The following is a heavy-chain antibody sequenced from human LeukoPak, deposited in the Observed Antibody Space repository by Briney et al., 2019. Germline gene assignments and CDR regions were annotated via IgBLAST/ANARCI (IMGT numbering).Heavy chain of an antibody. CDR1: GGSLNSYY. V-gene: IGHV4-59*01. CDR2: IYSNGKA. D-gene: IGHD4-23*01. CDR3: ARGGDNSEPSH. J-gene: IGHJ4*02. Sequence: SETLSLTCTVSGGSLNSYYWSWLRQPPGGGLEWIGYIYSNGKAYYNPSLKSRVTLSVDMSNNQYSLTLSAVTAADSAVYFCARGGDNSEPSHWGLGTLVTVSS.